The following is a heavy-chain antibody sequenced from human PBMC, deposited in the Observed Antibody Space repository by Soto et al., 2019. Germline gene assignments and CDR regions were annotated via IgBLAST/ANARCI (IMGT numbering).Heavy chain of an antibody. J-gene: IGHJ4*02. CDR3: AREQSRYSSSWYDY. CDR2: IYYSGST. D-gene: IGHD6-13*01. V-gene: IGHV4-30-4*08. Sequence: SETLSLTCTVSGGSISSGDYYWSWIRQPPGKGLEWIGYIYYSGSTYYNPSLKSRVTISVDTSKNQFSLKLSSVTAADTAVYYCAREQSRYSSSWYDYWGQGTLGTVSS. CDR1: GGSISSGDYY.